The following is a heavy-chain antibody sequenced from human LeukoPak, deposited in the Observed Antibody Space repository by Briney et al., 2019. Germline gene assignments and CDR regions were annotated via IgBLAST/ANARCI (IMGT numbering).Heavy chain of an antibody. J-gene: IGHJ4*02. V-gene: IGHV3-23*01. CDR1: GFMFTSYA. CDR3: GKDRSSYGNGGLHYFDS. Sequence: GGSLRLSCEASGFMFTSYAMSWVRQAPGKGLEWVSAIYGNGDKAYYADSVKGRFIVSRDKSRNTLYLEMNSLRGEDTAVYYCGKDRSSYGNGGLHYFDSWGQGSLVTVSS. D-gene: IGHD3-16*01. CDR2: IYGNGDKA.